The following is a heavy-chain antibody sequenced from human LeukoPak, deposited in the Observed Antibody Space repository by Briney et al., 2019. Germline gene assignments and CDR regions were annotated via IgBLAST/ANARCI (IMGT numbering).Heavy chain of an antibody. D-gene: IGHD6-6*01. Sequence: SETLSLNCTVSGGSISSYYWSWIRQPPGKGLEWIGYIYYSGSTNYNPSLKSRVTISVDTSKNQFSLKLSSVTAADTAVYYCARRIAARFDYWGQGTLVTVSS. CDR3: ARRIAARFDY. CDR1: GGSISSYY. V-gene: IGHV4-59*08. CDR2: IYYSGST. J-gene: IGHJ4*02.